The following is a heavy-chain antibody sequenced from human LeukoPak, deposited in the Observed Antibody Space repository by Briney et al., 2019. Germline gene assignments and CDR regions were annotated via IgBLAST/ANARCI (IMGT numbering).Heavy chain of an antibody. J-gene: IGHJ5*02. CDR2: PNHSGST. Sequence: PSETLSLTCAVYGGSFSGYYWSWIRQPPGKGLEWIGEPNHSGSTNYNPSLKSRVTISVDTSKNQFSLKLSSVTAADTAVSYCASLTRSSWSPGNWFDPWGQGTLVTVSS. D-gene: IGHD6-13*01. V-gene: IGHV4-34*01. CDR1: GGSFSGYY. CDR3: ASLTRSSWSPGNWFDP.